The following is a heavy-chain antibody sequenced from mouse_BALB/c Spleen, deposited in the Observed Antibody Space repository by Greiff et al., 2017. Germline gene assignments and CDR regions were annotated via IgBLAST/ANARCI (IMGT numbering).Heavy chain of an antibody. D-gene: IGHD1-2*01. J-gene: IGHJ3*01. CDR3: ARDEDYYGYQRFAY. CDR2: IRTKANGYTT. Sequence: EVHLVESGGGLVQPGGSLRLSCATSGFTFTDYYMSWVRQPPGKALGWLGFIRTKANGYTTEYSASVKGRFTISRDNSQSSLYLQMNTLRAEDSATYYCARDEDYYGYQRFAYWGQGTLVTVSA. V-gene: IGHV7-3*02. CDR1: GFTFTDYY.